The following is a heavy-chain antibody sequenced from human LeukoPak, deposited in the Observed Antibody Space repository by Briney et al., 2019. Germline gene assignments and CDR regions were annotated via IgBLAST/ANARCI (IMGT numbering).Heavy chain of an antibody. Sequence: GGSLRLSCAASGFTFSNYWMSWVRQAPGRGLEWLANIKQDGSAIYYLDSVKGRFTISRDNAKNSLYLQMNSLRVDDTAVYYCARKGLGDYWGQGTLVTVSS. CDR1: GFTFSNYW. J-gene: IGHJ4*02. CDR3: ARKGLGDY. D-gene: IGHD3/OR15-3a*01. CDR2: IKQDGSAI. V-gene: IGHV3-7*01.